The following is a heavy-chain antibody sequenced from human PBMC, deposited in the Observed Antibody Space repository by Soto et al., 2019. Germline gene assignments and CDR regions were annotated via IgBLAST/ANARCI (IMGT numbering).Heavy chain of an antibody. Sequence: GGSLRLSCAASGFTFSNAWMSWVRQAPGKGLEWVGRIKSKTDGGTTDYAAPVKGRFTISRDDSKNTLYLQMNSLKTEDTAVYYCTTEALRSGYYLLFDYWGQGTLVTVS. CDR2: IKSKTDGGTT. V-gene: IGHV3-15*01. D-gene: IGHD3-22*01. CDR3: TTEALRSGYYLLFDY. CDR1: GFTFSNAW. J-gene: IGHJ4*02.